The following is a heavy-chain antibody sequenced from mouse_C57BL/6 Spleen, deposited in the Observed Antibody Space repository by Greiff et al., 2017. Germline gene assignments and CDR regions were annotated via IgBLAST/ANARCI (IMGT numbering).Heavy chain of an antibody. J-gene: IGHJ4*01. V-gene: IGHV3-6*01. Sequence: EVQVVESGPGLVKPSQSLSLTCSVTGYSITSGYYWNWLRQFPGNKLEWMGYISYDGSNNYNPSLKNRISITRDTSKNQFFLKLNSVTTEDTATYYCATQATWAMDYWGQGTSVTVAS. D-gene: IGHD3-2*02. CDR3: ATQATWAMDY. CDR1: GYSITSGYY. CDR2: ISYDGSN.